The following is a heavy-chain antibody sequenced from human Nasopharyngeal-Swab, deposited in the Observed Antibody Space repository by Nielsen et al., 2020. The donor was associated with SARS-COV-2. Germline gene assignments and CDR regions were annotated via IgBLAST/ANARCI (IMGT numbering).Heavy chain of an antibody. CDR3: ARSMSGATVFDY. D-gene: IGHD1-26*01. Sequence: SETLSLTCTVSGGSISSGGYYWSWIRQHPGKGLEWTGYIYYSGSTYYNPSLKSRVTISVDTSKNQFSLKLSSMTAADTAVYYCARSMSGATVFDYWGQGTLVTVSS. V-gene: IGHV4-31*03. CDR2: IYYSGST. J-gene: IGHJ4*02. CDR1: GGSISSGGYY.